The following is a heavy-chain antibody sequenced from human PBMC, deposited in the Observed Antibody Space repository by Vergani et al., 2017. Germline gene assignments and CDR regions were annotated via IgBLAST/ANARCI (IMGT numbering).Heavy chain of an antibody. J-gene: IGHJ5*02. V-gene: IGHV4-34*01. Sequence: QVQLQQWGAGLLKPSETLSLTCAVYDGSFNDYYWSWIRQPPGKGLEWIGEISHSGSTNYNPSLKSRVTISIDTSKNQFALKLNSVTAADTAVYSCARGRGVYASGKRWFDPWGQGTLVTVSS. CDR2: ISHSGST. CDR1: DGSFNDYY. D-gene: IGHD3-10*01. CDR3: ARGRGVYASGKRWFDP.